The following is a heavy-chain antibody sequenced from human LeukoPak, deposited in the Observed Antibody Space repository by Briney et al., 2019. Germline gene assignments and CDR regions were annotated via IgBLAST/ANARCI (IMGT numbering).Heavy chain of an antibody. V-gene: IGHV1-2*02. CDR3: ARAGIGYYDPSRGDY. J-gene: IGHJ4*02. D-gene: IGHD3-22*01. Sequence: ASVKVSCKASGYTFTGYYIHWVRQAPGQGLEWMGWINPNSGGTNYAQKFQGRVTMTRDTSISTAYMELSRLRSDDTAVYYCARAGIGYYDPSRGDYWGQGTLVTVSS. CDR2: INPNSGGT. CDR1: GYTFTGYY.